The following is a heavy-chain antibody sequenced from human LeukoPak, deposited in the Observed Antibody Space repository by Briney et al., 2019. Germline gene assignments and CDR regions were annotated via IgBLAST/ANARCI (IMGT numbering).Heavy chain of an antibody. CDR1: GFTFSSYA. D-gene: IGHD3-9*01. Sequence: GGSLRLSCAASGFTFSSYAMAWVRQAPGKGLEWVSDLGGNSGYTYYADSVKGRFTVSRDNSKNTLPLQMNSLRAEDAAVYYCARASSKQLAGYLPDGFDIWGQGTMVTVSS. V-gene: IGHV3-23*01. J-gene: IGHJ3*02. CDR3: ARASSKQLAGYLPDGFDI. CDR2: LGGNSGYT.